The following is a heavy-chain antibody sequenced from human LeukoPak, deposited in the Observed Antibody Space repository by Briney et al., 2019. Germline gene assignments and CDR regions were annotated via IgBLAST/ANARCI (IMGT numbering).Heavy chain of an antibody. Sequence: QTGGSLRLSCAASGFTFSSYAMGWVRQAPGKGLEWVSAISGSGGSTYYADSVKGRFTISRDNSKNTLYLQMNTLRAEDTAVYYCARKGESSGYYYLYYFDYWGQGTLVTVSS. CDR1: GFTFSSYA. CDR2: ISGSGGST. J-gene: IGHJ4*02. D-gene: IGHD3-22*01. CDR3: ARKGESSGYYYLYYFDY. V-gene: IGHV3-23*01.